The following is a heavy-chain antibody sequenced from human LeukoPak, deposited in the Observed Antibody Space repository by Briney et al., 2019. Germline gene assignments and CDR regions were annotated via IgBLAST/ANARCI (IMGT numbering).Heavy chain of an antibody. Sequence: GGSLRLSCAASGFTFSSYAMTWVRQAQGKGLEWVSSISAGGDITYYADSVKGRFTISRDSSKSTLYMEMNSLRGEDTAVYYCAKVANSESPGWGQGTPVTVSS. V-gene: IGHV3-23*01. CDR1: GFTFSSYA. CDR3: AKVANSESPG. CDR2: ISAGGDIT. J-gene: IGHJ1*01. D-gene: IGHD1-26*01.